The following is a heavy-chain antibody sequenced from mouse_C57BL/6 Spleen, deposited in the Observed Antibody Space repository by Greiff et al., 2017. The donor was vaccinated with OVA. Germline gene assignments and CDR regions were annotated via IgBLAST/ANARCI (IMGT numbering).Heavy chain of an antibody. CDR2: IDPSDSYT. CDR1: GYTFTSYW. V-gene: IGHV1-69*01. J-gene: IGHJ4*01. Sequence: QVQLQQPGAELVMPGASVKLSCKASGYTFTSYWMHWVKQRPGQGLEWIGEIDPSDSYTNYNQKFKVKSTLTVDKSSSTAYMQLSSLTSEDSAVYYCARTVSDAMDYWGQGTSVTVSS. D-gene: IGHD1-1*01. CDR3: ARTVSDAMDY.